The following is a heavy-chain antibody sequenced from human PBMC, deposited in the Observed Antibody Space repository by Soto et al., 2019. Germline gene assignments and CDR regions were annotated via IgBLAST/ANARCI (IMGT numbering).Heavy chain of an antibody. V-gene: IGHV4-59*08. CDR2: IYYSGST. CDR3: ARGDYDILTGYPSYYYYMDV. D-gene: IGHD3-9*01. J-gene: IGHJ6*03. CDR1: GGSISSYY. Sequence: SETLSLTCTVSGGSISSYYWSWIRQPPGKGLEWIGYIYYSGSTNYNPSLKSRVTISVDTPKNQFSLKLSSVTAADTAVYYCARGDYDILTGYPSYYYYMDVWGKGTTVTVSS.